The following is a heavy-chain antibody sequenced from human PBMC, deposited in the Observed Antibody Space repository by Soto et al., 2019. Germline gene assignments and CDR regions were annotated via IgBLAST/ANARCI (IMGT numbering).Heavy chain of an antibody. CDR1: GFTFSSYW. J-gene: IGHJ5*02. CDR2: INSDGSST. CDR3: ARGGYYYDSSGYYSPFDP. D-gene: IGHD3-22*01. Sequence: GGSLRLSCAASGFTFSSYWMHWVRQAPGKGLVWVSRINSDGSSTSYADSVKGRFTISRDNAKNTLYLQMNSLRAEDTAVYYCARGGYYYDSSGYYSPFDPWGQGTLVTVSS. V-gene: IGHV3-74*01.